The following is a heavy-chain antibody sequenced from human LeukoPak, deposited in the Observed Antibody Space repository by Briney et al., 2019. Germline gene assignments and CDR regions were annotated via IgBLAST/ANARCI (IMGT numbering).Heavy chain of an antibody. V-gene: IGHV3-30*18. CDR3: AKGTGSYDRYYYYGMDV. CDR2: ISYDGSNK. CDR1: GFTFSSYG. J-gene: IGHJ6*04. D-gene: IGHD3-10*01. Sequence: GRSLRLSCVASGFTFSSYGMHWVRQAPGKGLEWVAVISYDGSNKYYADSVRGRFTISRDNSKNTLYLQMNSLRAEDTAVYYCAKGTGSYDRYYYYGMDVWGKGTTVTVSS.